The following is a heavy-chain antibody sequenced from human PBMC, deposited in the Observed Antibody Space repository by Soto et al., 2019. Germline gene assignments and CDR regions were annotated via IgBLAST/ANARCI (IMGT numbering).Heavy chain of an antibody. CDR1: GFTFSAYY. CDR3: AWSLLDEYSSSWRSAYDGRDV. CDR2: INPNSGGT. V-gene: IGHV1-2*02. D-gene: IGHD6-13*01. Sequence: QVQLVQSGAEVKKPGASVKVSCKASGFTFSAYYIYWVRQAPGQGLEWIGWINPNSGGTNNAQKFQGRVTMTRDTSTSTVYMELIALIPDDSVLYCCAWSLLDEYSSSWRSAYDGRDVWGQGTRVTVSS. J-gene: IGHJ6*02.